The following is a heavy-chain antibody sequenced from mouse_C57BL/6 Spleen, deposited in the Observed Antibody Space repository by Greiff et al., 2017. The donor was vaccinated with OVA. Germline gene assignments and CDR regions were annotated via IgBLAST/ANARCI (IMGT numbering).Heavy chain of an antibody. CDR2: IHPNSGST. D-gene: IGHD1-1*01. J-gene: IGHJ2*01. V-gene: IGHV1-64*01. CDR3: ARVATTYGSSLFDY. Sequence: VQLQQPGAELVKPGASVKLSCKASGYTFTSYWMHWVKQRPGQGLEWIGMIHPNSGSTNYNEKFKSKATLTVDKSSSTAYMQLSSLTSEDSAVYYCARVATTYGSSLFDYWGQGTTLTVSS. CDR1: GYTFTSYW.